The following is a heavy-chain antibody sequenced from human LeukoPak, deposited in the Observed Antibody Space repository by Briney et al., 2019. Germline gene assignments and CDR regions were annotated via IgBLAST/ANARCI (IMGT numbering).Heavy chain of an antibody. D-gene: IGHD3-10*01. Sequence: GASVKVSCKASGGTFSSYAISWVRQAPGQGLEWMGGIIPIFGTANYAQKFQGRVTITADESTSTACMELSSLRSEDTAVYYCARGGGPVWSQARYHYYYYYMDVWGKGTTVTISS. J-gene: IGHJ6*03. CDR1: GGTFSSYA. CDR2: IIPIFGTA. CDR3: ARGGGPVWSQARYHYYYYYMDV. V-gene: IGHV1-69*01.